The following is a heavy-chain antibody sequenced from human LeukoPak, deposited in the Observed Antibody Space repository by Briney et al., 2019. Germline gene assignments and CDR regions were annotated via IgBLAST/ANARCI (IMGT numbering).Heavy chain of an antibody. CDR3: ARDQDWAFDY. J-gene: IGHJ4*02. CDR1: GFTFSSYS. V-gene: IGHV3-48*01. Sequence: GGSLRLSCAASGFTFSSYSMNWVRQAPGKGLEWVSYISSSSSTIYYADSAKGRFTISRDNAKNSLYLQMNSLRAEDTAVYYCARDQDWAFDYWGQGTLVTVSS. D-gene: IGHD3/OR15-3a*01. CDR2: ISSSSSTI.